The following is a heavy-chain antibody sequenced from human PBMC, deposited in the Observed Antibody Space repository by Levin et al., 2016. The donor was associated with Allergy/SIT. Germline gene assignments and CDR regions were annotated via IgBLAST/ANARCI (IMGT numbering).Heavy chain of an antibody. D-gene: IGHD6-13*01. CDR2: INPNSGGT. V-gene: IGHV1-2*02. CDR1: GYTFTGYY. J-gene: IGHJ5*02. CDR3: ARARRSSWYGWFDP. Sequence: ASVKVSCKASGYTFTGYYMHWVRQAPGQGLEWMGWINPNSGGTNYAQKFQGRVTMTRDTSISTAYMELSRLRSDDTAVYYCARARRSSWYGWFDPWGQGTLVTVSS.